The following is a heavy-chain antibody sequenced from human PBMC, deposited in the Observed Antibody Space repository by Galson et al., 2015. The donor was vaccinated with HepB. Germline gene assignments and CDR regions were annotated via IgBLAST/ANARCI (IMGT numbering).Heavy chain of an antibody. CDR3: AKDKGDGYVNYYYYYGMDV. CDR1: GFTVSGMY. Sequence: SLRLSCAASGFTVSGMYLRWVRQAPGKGLEWVSVISVDGNTYYADSVKGRFTIFRDNSTNTLFLQLNSLRAEDTAMYYCAKDKGDGYVNYYYYYGMDVWGQETTVTVAS. J-gene: IGHJ6*02. D-gene: IGHD5-18*01. CDR2: ISVDGNT. V-gene: IGHV3-66*02.